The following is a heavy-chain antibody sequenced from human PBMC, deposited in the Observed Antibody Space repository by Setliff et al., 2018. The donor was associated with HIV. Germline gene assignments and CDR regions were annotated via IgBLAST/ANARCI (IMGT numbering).Heavy chain of an antibody. Sequence: PSETLSLTCAVYGGSFSGYSWSWIRQPPGKGPEWIGEVYHSGSSNYNPSLKSRVTISVDTSKNQFSMKLSSVTAADTAVYYCARAIPTVGAFDIWGQGTVVTVSS. CDR3: ARAIPTVGAFDI. D-gene: IGHD4-17*01. CDR2: VYHSGSS. J-gene: IGHJ3*02. CDR1: GGSFSGYS. V-gene: IGHV4-34*01.